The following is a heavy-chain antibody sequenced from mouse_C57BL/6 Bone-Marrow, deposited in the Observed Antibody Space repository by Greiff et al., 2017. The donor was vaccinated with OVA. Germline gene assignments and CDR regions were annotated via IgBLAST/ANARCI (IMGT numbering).Heavy chain of an antibody. CDR1: GYTFTSYW. V-gene: IGHV1-72*01. D-gene: IGHD3-2*02. CDR3: ARSRQLRLRRNAMDY. J-gene: IGHJ4*01. Sequence: QVQLQQPGAELVKPGASVKLSCKASGYTFTSYWMHWVKQRPGRGLEWIGRIDPNSGGTKYNEKFKSKATLTVAKPSSTASMQLSSLTSEDSAVYYCARSRQLRLRRNAMDYWGQGTSVTVSS. CDR2: IDPNSGGT.